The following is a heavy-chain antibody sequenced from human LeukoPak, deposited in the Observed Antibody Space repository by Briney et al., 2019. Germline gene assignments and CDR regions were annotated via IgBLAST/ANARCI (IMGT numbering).Heavy chain of an antibody. D-gene: IGHD2-21*02. CDR1: GFTLSGYA. CDR3: AKVVYCGGDCPYYFDY. CDR2: ISGSGGST. J-gene: IGHJ4*02. Sequence: QAGGSLRLSCAASGFTLSGYAMSWVRQAPGKGLGWVSAISGSGGSTYYADSVKGRFTISRDNSKNTLYLQMNSLRAEDTAVYYCAKVVYCGGDCPYYFDYWGQGTLVTVSS. V-gene: IGHV3-23*01.